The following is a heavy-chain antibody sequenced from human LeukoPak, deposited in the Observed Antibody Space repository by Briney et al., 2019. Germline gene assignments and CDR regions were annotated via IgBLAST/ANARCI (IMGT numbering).Heavy chain of an antibody. V-gene: IGHV3-23*01. CDR2: INPGGGST. CDR3: ALHWGY. Sequence: GGSLRLSCAASGVTLSSYAMNWVRQGPGKGLEWVSAINPGGGSTYYADSVKGRFTISRDNSKTTLYLQMNSLRAEDTAIYYCALHWGYWGQGTLVTVSS. D-gene: IGHD3-16*01. CDR1: GVTLSSYA. J-gene: IGHJ4*02.